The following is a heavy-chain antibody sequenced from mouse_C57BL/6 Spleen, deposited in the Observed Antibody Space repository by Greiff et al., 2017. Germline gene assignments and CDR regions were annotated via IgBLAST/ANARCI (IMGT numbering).Heavy chain of an antibody. J-gene: IGHJ2*01. CDR2: INPSNGGT. V-gene: IGHV1-53*01. Sequence: QVQLQQPGTELVKPGASVKLSCTASGYTFTSYWMHWVKQRPGQGLEWIENINPSNGGTNYTAKFKSKATLTVDKSSSTAYMQLSSLTSEDSAVYYCGRLEGQLGGWGQGATLTV. D-gene: IGHD3-3*01. CDR1: GYTFTSYW. CDR3: GRLEGQLGG.